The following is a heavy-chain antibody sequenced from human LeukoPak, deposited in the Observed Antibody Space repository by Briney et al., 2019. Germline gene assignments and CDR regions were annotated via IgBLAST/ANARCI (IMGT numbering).Heavy chain of an antibody. D-gene: IGHD3-16*01. CDR1: GFTFSDYY. J-gene: IGHJ1*01. V-gene: IGHV3-11*01. CDR3: ARLMGSAGSPYFQH. Sequence: GASLTLSCAASGFTFSDYYMSWIRQAPGKGLEWVSYISSSGSTIYYVDSVKGRFTISRDNAKNSLYLQMNSLRAEDTAVYYCARLMGSAGSPYFQHWGQGTLVTVSS. CDR2: ISSSGSTI.